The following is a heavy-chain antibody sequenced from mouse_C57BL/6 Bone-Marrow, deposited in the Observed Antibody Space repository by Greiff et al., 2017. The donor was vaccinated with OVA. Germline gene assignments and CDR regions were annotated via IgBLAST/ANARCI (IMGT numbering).Heavy chain of an antibody. CDR3: AREYSYYYGSSYPYWYFDV. Sequence: QVQLQQPGAELVRPGSSVKLSCKASGYTFTSYWMHWVKQRPIQGLEWIGNIDPSDSETHYNQKFKDKATLTVDKSSSTAYMQLSSLTSEDSAVYYCAREYSYYYGSSYPYWYFDVWGTGTTVTVSS. CDR1: GYTFTSYW. D-gene: IGHD1-1*01. V-gene: IGHV1-52*01. J-gene: IGHJ1*03. CDR2: IDPSDSET.